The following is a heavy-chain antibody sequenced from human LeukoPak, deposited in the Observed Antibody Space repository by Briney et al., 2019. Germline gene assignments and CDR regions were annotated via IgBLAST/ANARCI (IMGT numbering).Heavy chain of an antibody. CDR2: IKQDGSEK. Sequence: GGSLRLSCAASGFTFRNYWMSWVRQAPGKGLEWVANIKQDGSEKYCADSVKGRFTVSSDNARKSVYLQLNSLRAEDTAVYYCASGNSADYWGQGTLVTVSS. CDR1: GFTFRNYW. J-gene: IGHJ4*02. D-gene: IGHD4-23*01. V-gene: IGHV3-7*05. CDR3: ASGNSADY.